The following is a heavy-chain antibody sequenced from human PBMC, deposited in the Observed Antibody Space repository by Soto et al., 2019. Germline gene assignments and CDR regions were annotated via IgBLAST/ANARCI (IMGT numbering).Heavy chain of an antibody. CDR2: ISSSGTSA. CDR1: GFTFSAVY. Sequence: QVQLEESGGGLVKPGGSLRLSCAASGFTFSAVYMSWIRQAPNKGLEYISYISSSGTSANYADSGKGRFTISRDNAKNSLYLQMNSPRAEDTAVYYCARDRGAVTGQYFDYWGQGALVTVSS. D-gene: IGHD6-19*01. J-gene: IGHJ4*02. V-gene: IGHV3-11*05. CDR3: ARDRGAVTGQYFDY.